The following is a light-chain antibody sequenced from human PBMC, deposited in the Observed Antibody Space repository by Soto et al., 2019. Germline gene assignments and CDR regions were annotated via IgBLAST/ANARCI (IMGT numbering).Light chain of an antibody. CDR2: GAS. CDR1: QSIRYY. J-gene: IGKJ1*01. V-gene: IGKV1-5*01. CDR3: QHHNSYSQT. Sequence: DIQLTQSPPTLSASVGDRVTITCRASQSIRYYLAWYRQMPGKAPKLLIYGASSLQSGVPSRFSGSGSGTEFTLTISSLQPDDFATYFCQHHNSYSQTFGQGTKVEIQ.